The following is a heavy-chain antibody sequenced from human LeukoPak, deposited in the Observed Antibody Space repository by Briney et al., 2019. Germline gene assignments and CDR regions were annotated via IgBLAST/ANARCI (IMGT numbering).Heavy chain of an antibody. CDR3: AKAPSIAVAGTDY. Sequence: GGSLRLSCAASGFTFCSYGMHWVRQAPGKGLEWVAVISYDGSNKYYADSVKGRFTISRDNSKNTLYLQMNSLRAEDTPVYYCAKAPSIAVAGTDYWGQGTLVTVSS. J-gene: IGHJ4*02. CDR1: GFTFCSYG. V-gene: IGHV3-30*18. D-gene: IGHD6-19*01. CDR2: ISYDGSNK.